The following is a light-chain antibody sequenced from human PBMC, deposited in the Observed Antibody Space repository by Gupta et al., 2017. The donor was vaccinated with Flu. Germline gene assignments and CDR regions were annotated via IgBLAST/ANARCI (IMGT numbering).Light chain of an antibody. CDR3: QQSYSTPGFT. V-gene: IGKV1-39*01. CDR1: QSISSY. J-gene: IGKJ3*01. Sequence: DIQMTQSPSSLSASVGDRVTITCRASQSISSYLNWYQQKPGKAPKLLIYAASSLQSGVPSRSSGSGSGTDFTLTISSLQPEDFATYYCQQSYSTPGFTFGPGTKVDIK. CDR2: AAS.